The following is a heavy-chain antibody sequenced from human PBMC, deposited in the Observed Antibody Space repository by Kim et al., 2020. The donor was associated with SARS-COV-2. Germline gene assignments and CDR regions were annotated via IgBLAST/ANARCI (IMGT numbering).Heavy chain of an antibody. CDR3: ARGGPDSSLIYYYYYGMDV. D-gene: IGHD6-13*01. J-gene: IGHJ6*02. V-gene: IGHV4-34*01. Sequence: RVTISVDASKNQFSLKLSSVTAADTAVYYCARGGPDSSLIYYYYYGMDVWGQGTTVTVSS.